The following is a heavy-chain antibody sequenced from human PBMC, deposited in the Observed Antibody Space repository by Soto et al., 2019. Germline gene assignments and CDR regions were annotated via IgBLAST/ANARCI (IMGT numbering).Heavy chain of an antibody. D-gene: IGHD5-18*01. CDR3: AKLQAYSYDPVGYFDY. Sequence: GGSLRLSCAASGFTFSSYAMSWVRQAPGKGLEWVSAISGSGGSTDYVDSVKGRFTISRANSKNTLYLQMNSLRAEDTAVYYCAKLQAYSYDPVGYFDYWGQGTLVTVSS. CDR2: ISGSGGST. V-gene: IGHV3-23*01. J-gene: IGHJ4*02. CDR1: GFTFSSYA.